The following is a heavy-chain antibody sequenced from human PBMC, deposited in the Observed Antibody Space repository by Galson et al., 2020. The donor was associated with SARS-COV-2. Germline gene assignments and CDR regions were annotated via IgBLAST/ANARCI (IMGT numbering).Heavy chain of an antibody. J-gene: IGHJ4*02. CDR3: ARMYYYDSSGYRNPTDFDY. CDR1: GYTFTSYG. V-gene: IGHV1-18*04. CDR2: ISAYNGNT. Sequence: ASVKVSCQASGYTFTSYGISWVRQAPGQGLEWMGWISAYNGNTNYAQKLQGRVTMTTDTSTSTAYMELRSLRSDDTAVYYCARMYYYDSSGYRNPTDFDYWGQGTLVTVSS. D-gene: IGHD3-22*01.